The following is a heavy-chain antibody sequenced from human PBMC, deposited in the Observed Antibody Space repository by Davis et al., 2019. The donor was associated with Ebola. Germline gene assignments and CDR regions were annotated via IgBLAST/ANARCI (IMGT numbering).Heavy chain of an antibody. J-gene: IGHJ3*02. D-gene: IGHD2-15*01. Sequence: PSETLSLTCTVSGGSISSGGYYWSWIRQHPGKGLEWIGYIYYSGSTYYNPSLKSRVTISVDRSKNQFSLKLSSVTAADTAVYYCAREMVVAARGSEDAFDIWGQGTMVTVSS. V-gene: IGHV4-31*03. CDR1: GGSISSGGYY. CDR2: IYYSGST. CDR3: AREMVVAARGSEDAFDI.